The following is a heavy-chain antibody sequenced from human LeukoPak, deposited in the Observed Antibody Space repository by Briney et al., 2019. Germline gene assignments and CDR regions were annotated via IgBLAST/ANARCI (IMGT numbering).Heavy chain of an antibody. D-gene: IGHD2-2*01. J-gene: IGHJ4*02. CDR3: AKLGLLGYCSSTSCYDFDY. Sequence: GGSLRLSCAASGFTFSSYGMHWVRQAPGKGLEWVAFIRYDGSNKYYADSVKGRFTISRDNSKSTLYLQMNSLRAEDTAVYYCAKLGLLGYCSSTSCYDFDYWGQGTLVTVSS. CDR1: GFTFSSYG. CDR2: IRYDGSNK. V-gene: IGHV3-30*02.